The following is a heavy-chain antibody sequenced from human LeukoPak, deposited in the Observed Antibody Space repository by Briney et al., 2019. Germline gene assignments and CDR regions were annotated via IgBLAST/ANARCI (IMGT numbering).Heavy chain of an antibody. CDR2: IKQDGSEK. D-gene: IGHD3-22*01. J-gene: IGHJ3*02. CDR3: AREGHITMIVDGDAFDI. V-gene: IGHV3-7*01. Sequence: GGSLRLSCVASGFTFSSRDWMTWVRQAPGKGLEWVANIKQDGSEKNYVDSVKGRFTISRDNAKNSLYLQMNSLRAEDTAVYYCAREGHITMIVDGDAFDIWGQGTMVTVSS. CDR1: GFTFSSRDW.